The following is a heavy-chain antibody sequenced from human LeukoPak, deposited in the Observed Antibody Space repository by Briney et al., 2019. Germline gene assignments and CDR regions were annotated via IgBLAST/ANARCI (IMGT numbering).Heavy chain of an antibody. CDR2: INHSGST. V-gene: IGHV4-34*01. D-gene: IGHD6-25*01. CDR1: GGSFSGYY. J-gene: IGHJ6*03. Sequence: SETLSLTCAVYGGSFSGYYWSWIRQPPGKGLEWIGEINHSGSTNYNPSLKSRVTISVDTSKNQFSLKLSSVTAADTAVYYCARDYSSGYYYYYMDVWGKGTTVTVSS. CDR3: ARDYSSGYYYYYMDV.